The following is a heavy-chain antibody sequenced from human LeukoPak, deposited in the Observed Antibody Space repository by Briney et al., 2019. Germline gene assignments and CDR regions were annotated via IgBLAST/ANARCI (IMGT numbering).Heavy chain of an antibody. CDR2: IIPILGIS. V-gene: IGHV1-69*04. D-gene: IGHD3-22*01. CDR3: ARATYYYDSSGLGYYFDY. CDR1: GGTFISYA. Sequence: ASVKASCKASGGTFISYAISWVRQAPGQGLEWMGRIIPILGISNYAQKFQGRVTITADKSTSTAYMELSSLRSEHTAVYYCARATYYYDSSGLGYYFDYXGQGTLXTVSS. J-gene: IGHJ4*02.